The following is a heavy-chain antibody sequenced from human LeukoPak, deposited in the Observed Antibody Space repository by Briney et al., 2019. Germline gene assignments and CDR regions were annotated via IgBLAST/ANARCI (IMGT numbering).Heavy chain of an antibody. V-gene: IGHV4-39*07. D-gene: IGHD5-12*01. CDR1: GGSISSSSYY. Sequence: TSETLSLTCTVSGGSISSSSYYWGWIRQPPGKGLEWIGSIYYSGSTYYNPSLKSRVTISVDTSKNQFSLRLSSVTAADTAVYYCARGGYGFPYYFDYWGQGTLVTVSS. J-gene: IGHJ4*02. CDR2: IYYSGST. CDR3: ARGGYGFPYYFDY.